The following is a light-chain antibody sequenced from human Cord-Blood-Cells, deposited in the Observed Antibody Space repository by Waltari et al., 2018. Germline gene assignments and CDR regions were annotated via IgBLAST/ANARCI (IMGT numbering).Light chain of an antibody. V-gene: IGKV1-39*01. CDR2: DAS. J-gene: IGKJ1*01. CDR3: QQSYSTPWT. Sequence: DIQLTQFPSSLSASVGDRVTITCRASQSISSYLDWYQQKPGKTPKLLIYDASSLQSGFPSRFSGSGSGTDFTLTISSLQPEDFATYYCQQSYSTPWTFGQGTKVEIK. CDR1: QSISSY.